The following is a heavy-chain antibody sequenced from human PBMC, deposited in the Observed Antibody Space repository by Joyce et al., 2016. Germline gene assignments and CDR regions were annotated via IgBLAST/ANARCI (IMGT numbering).Heavy chain of an antibody. CDR2: IDPRYSYT. J-gene: IGHJ5*02. CDR1: GYSFTSHW. CDR3: ARHVTDWFDP. D-gene: IGHD3-10*02. V-gene: IGHV5-10-1*03. Sequence: EVQLVQSGAEVKKPGESLRISCKGSGYSFTSHWISWVRQMPGKGLEWMGRIDPRYSYTDYSPSFEGDVTISVDKTISAAYLQWSSLRASDTAIYYCARHVTDWFDPWGQGTLVTVSS.